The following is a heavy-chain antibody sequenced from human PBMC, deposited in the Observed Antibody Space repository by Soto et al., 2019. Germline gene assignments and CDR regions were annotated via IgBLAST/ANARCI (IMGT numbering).Heavy chain of an antibody. CDR3: AKATAAAGTSSWFDP. Sequence: PGGSLRLSCAASGFTFSSHAMSWVRQAPGKGLEWVSAISGSGGSTYYADSVKGRFTISRDNSKNTLYLQMNSLRAEDTAVYYCAKATAAAGTSSWFDPWGQGTLVTVS. CDR2: ISGSGGST. V-gene: IGHV3-23*01. D-gene: IGHD6-13*01. CDR1: GFTFSSHA. J-gene: IGHJ5*02.